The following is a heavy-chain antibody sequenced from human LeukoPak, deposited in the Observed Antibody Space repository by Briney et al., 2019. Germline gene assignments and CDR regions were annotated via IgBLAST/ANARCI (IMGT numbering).Heavy chain of an antibody. Sequence: GGSLRLSCAASGFTFSNYGMSWVRQAPGRGLEWVSGISGSGGNTYYADSVKGRFTISRDNFKNTLYLQMNSLRAEDTAVYYCVKTDKLSSGWYRNFDYWGQGTLVTVSS. CDR1: GFTFSNYG. CDR3: VKTDKLSSGWYRNFDY. V-gene: IGHV3-23*01. J-gene: IGHJ4*02. CDR2: ISGSGGNT. D-gene: IGHD6-19*01.